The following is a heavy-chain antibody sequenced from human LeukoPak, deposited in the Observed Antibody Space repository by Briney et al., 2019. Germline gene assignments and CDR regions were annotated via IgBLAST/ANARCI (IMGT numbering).Heavy chain of an antibody. D-gene: IGHD4/OR15-4a*01. J-gene: IGHJ5*02. CDR2: INPNSGGT. CDR1: GFTFNAYN. Sequence: GASVKVSCKASGFTFNAYNIHWVRQAPGQGLEWMGWINPNSGGTNYAQKFQGRVTMTRDTSISTAYMELSRLRSDDTAVYYCARLTGFDPWGQGTLVTVSS. V-gene: IGHV1-2*02. CDR3: ARLTGFDP.